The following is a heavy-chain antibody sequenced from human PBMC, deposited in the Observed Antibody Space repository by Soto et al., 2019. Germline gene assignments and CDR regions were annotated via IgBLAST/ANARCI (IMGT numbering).Heavy chain of an antibody. CDR2: IYHSGST. D-gene: IGHD2-15*01. CDR3: ARGGYCSGGSCIPFDY. CDR1: GGSISSGGYS. J-gene: IGHJ4*02. Sequence: QLQLQESGSGLVKPSQTLSLTCAVSGGSISSGGYSWSWIRQPPGKGLEWIGYIYHSGSTYYNPPLKSRVTLSVDRSKNQFSLKLSSVTAADTAVYYCARGGYCSGGSCIPFDYWGQGTLVTVSS. V-gene: IGHV4-30-2*01.